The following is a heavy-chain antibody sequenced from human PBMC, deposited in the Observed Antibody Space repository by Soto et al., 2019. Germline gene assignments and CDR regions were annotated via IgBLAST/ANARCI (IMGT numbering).Heavy chain of an antibody. J-gene: IGHJ4*02. CDR3: AHNTNFDY. V-gene: IGHV3-23*01. Sequence: GGSLRLSCAASGFTFSNAWMNWVRQAPGKGLEWVSAITGSGSDTYYVDSVKGRFTISRDNSENTLYLQMNSLRAEDTATYYCAHNTNFDYWGQGTLVNVSS. CDR2: ITGSGSDT. CDR1: GFTFSNAW. D-gene: IGHD1-1*01.